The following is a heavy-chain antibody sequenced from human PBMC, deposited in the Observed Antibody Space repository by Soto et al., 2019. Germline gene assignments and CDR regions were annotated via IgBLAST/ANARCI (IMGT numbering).Heavy chain of an antibody. CDR2: ISYDGSNK. J-gene: IGHJ4*02. D-gene: IGHD3-22*01. V-gene: IGHV3-30*18. CDR3: AKGPRRTYYYDSSGFIRSGDYFDY. Sequence: GGSLRLSCAAAGFTFSSYGMHWVRQAPGKGLEWGAVISYDGSNKYYADSVKGRFTISRDNSKNTLYLQMNSLRAEDTAVYYCAKGPRRTYYYDSSGFIRSGDYFDYWGQGTLVTVSS. CDR1: GFTFSSYG.